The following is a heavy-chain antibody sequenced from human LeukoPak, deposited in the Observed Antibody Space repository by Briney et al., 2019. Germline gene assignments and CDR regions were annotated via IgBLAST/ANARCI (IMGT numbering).Heavy chain of an antibody. Sequence: PGGSLRLSCVASGFTFGKYWMSWVRQAPGKGLEWVANIKQDGSEKYYVDSVKGRFTISRDNAKNSLYLQMNSLRAEDTAVYYCAREYYDFWSGYYNDYWGQGTLVTVSS. V-gene: IGHV3-7*01. D-gene: IGHD3-3*01. CDR3: AREYYDFWSGYYNDY. J-gene: IGHJ4*02. CDR1: GFTFGKYW. CDR2: IKQDGSEK.